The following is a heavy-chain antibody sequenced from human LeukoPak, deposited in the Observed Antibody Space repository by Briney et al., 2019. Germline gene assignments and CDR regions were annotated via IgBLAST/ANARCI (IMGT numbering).Heavy chain of an antibody. D-gene: IGHD3-3*01. CDR2: MNPNSGNT. Sequence: ASVKVSCKASGYTFTSYDINWVRQATGQGLEWMGWMNPNSGNTGYAQKFQGRVTITRNTSISAAYMELSSLRSEDTAVYYCARARRFLEWLMGYWGQGTLVTVSS. J-gene: IGHJ4*02. CDR1: GYTFTSYD. V-gene: IGHV1-8*03. CDR3: ARARRFLEWLMGY.